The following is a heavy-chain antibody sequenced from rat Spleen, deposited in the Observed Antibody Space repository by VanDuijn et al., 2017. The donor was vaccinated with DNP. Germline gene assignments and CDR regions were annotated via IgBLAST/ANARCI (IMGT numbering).Heavy chain of an antibody. CDR3: TRGLRVYHFDY. CDR2: ITGSGGGT. Sequence: EVQLVETGGGLVQPGRSLKLSCVASGFTFSDYWMAWIRQVPGKGLEWLGAITGSGGGTYYSGSVKGRFTISRDNAKSALYLQMNSLRSEDTATYYCTRGLRVYHFDYWGQGVMVTVSS. CDR1: GFTFSDYW. V-gene: IGHV5-31*01. J-gene: IGHJ2*01. D-gene: IGHD1-11*01.